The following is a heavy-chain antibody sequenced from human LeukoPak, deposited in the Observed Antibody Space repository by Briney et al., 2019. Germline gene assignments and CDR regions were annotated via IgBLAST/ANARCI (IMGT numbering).Heavy chain of an antibody. CDR1: GGSISSYY. CDR2: IYYSGST. V-gene: IGHV4-59*12. J-gene: IGHJ5*02. Sequence: SETLSLTCTVSGGSISSYYWSWIRQPPGKGLEWIGYIYYSGSTNYNPSLKSRVTISVDTSKNQFSLKLSSVTAADTAVYYCARDTPRYCTSPSCYDKGYNWFDPWGQGTLVTVSP. D-gene: IGHD2-2*01. CDR3: ARDTPRYCTSPSCYDKGYNWFDP.